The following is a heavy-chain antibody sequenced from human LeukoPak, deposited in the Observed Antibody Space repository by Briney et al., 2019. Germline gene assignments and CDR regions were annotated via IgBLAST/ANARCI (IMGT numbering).Heavy chain of an antibody. V-gene: IGHV1-24*01. D-gene: IGHD2-8*01. CDR1: GYTLTELS. Sequence: ASVKVSCKVSGYTLTELSMHWVRQAPGKGLEWMGGFDPEDGETIYAQKFQGRVTMTEDTSTDTAYMELSSLRSEDTAVHYCATDTAGYCTNGVCSNFDYWGQGTLVTVSS. J-gene: IGHJ4*02. CDR3: ATDTAGYCTNGVCSNFDY. CDR2: FDPEDGET.